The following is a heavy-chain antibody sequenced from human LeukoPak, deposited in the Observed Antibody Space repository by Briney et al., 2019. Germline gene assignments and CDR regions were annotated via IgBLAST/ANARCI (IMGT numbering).Heavy chain of an antibody. CDR2: FSTTGYI. J-gene: IGHJ6*03. CDR1: GFTFSTYN. CDR3: AREKPYSSSYFGIHYYMDV. Sequence: GGSLRLSCAASGFTFSTYNMNWVRQAPGKGLEWVSSFSTTGYIYYADSVKGRFTISRDNAKNSLCLQMNSLRAEDTAVYYCAREKPYSSSYFGIHYYMDVWGKGTTVTVSS. D-gene: IGHD6-13*01. V-gene: IGHV3-21*03.